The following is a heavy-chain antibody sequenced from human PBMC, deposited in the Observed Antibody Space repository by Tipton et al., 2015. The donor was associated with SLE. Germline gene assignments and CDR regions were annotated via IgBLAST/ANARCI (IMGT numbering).Heavy chain of an antibody. D-gene: IGHD3-16*01. CDR3: ARGVGGAFDI. CDR2: IYYSGST. Sequence: LRLSCTVSGGSISSGGYYWSWIRQHPGKGLEWIGYIYYSGSTYYNPSLKSRVTISVDTSKNQFSLKLSSVTAADTAVYYCARGVGGAFDIWGQGTMVTVSS. V-gene: IGHV4-31*03. J-gene: IGHJ3*02. CDR1: GGSISSGGYY.